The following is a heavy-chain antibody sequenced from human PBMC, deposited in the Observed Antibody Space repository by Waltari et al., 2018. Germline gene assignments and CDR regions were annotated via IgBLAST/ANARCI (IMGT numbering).Heavy chain of an antibody. J-gene: IGHJ4*02. Sequence: QVQLQPRGAGLLKPSATLSLTCAVYGASFSGHYWRWIRQPPGKGLEWIGEINYSGSTNYNPSLKSRVTISVDTSKNQFSLKLSSVTAADTAVYYCARGNYYGLVDYWGQGTLVTVSS. CDR2: INYSGST. CDR3: ARGNYYGLVDY. D-gene: IGHD3-22*01. CDR1: GASFSGHY. V-gene: IGHV4-34*01.